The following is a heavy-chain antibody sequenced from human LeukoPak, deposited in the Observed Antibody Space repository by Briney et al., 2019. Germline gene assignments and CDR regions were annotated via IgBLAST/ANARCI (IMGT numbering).Heavy chain of an antibody. CDR1: GGSISSGDYY. V-gene: IGHV4-30-4*01. CDR3: ASPDSSGYYYVN. D-gene: IGHD3-22*01. Sequence: PSETLSLTCTVSGGSISSGDYYWSWIRQPPGKGLEWIGYIYYSGSTYYNPSLESRVTISVDTSKNQFSLKLSSVTAADTAVYYCASPDSSGYYYVNWGQGTLVTVSS. CDR2: IYYSGST. J-gene: IGHJ4*02.